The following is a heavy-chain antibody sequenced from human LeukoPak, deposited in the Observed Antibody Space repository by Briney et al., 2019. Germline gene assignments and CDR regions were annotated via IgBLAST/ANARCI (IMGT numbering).Heavy chain of an antibody. CDR2: ISSSSYI. Sequence: GGSLRLSCAASGFTFSNYWMHWVRQAPGKGLVWVSSISSSSYIYYADSVKGRFTISRDNAKISLFLQMNSLRAEDTAVYYCAREYCSGGSCYSDAFDIWGQGTMVTVSS. CDR1: GFTFSNYW. J-gene: IGHJ3*02. D-gene: IGHD2-15*01. V-gene: IGHV3-69-1*01. CDR3: AREYCSGGSCYSDAFDI.